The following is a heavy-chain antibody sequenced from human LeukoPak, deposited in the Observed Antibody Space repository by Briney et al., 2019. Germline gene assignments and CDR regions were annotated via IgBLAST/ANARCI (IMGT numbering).Heavy chain of an antibody. CDR1: AGSVTSGSYY. CDR3: ARHEGSYYDKSGYTFDC. J-gene: IGHJ4*02. CDR2: IHYSGNT. D-gene: IGHD3-22*01. Sequence: PSETLSLTCTVSAGSVTSGSYYWGWIRQPPGKGLEWIGSIHYSGNTYYNPSLKSRVTISVDTSKNQFSLKLSSVTAADRAVYYCARHEGSYYDKSGYTFDCWGQGTLVTVSS. V-gene: IGHV4-39*01.